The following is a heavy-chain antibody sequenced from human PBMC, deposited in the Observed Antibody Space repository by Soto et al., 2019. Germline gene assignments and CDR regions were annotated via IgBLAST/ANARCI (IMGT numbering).Heavy chain of an antibody. CDR1: GGTFSSYA. J-gene: IGHJ6*02. Sequence: QVQLVQSGAEVKKPGSSVKVSCKASGGTFSSYAISWVRQAPGQGLEWMGGIIPIFGTANYAQKFQGRVTITADESTSTAYMELSSLRSEDTAVDYCASGAITMVRGVPTYGMDVWGQGTTVTVSS. CDR2: IIPIFGTA. D-gene: IGHD3-10*01. CDR3: ASGAITMVRGVPTYGMDV. V-gene: IGHV1-69*01.